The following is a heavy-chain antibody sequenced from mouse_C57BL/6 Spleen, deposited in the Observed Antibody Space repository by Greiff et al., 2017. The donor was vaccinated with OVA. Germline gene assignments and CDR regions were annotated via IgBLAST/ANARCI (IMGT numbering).Heavy chain of an antibody. CDR3: ARYGWDGGDY. Sequence: EVHLVESGGGLVQPGGSLSLSCAASGFTFTDYYMSWVRQPPGKALEWLGFIRNKANGYTTEYSASVKGRFTISRDNSQSILYLQMNALRAEDSATYYCARYGWDGGDYWGQGTTLTVSS. J-gene: IGHJ2*01. V-gene: IGHV7-3*01. CDR1: GFTFTDYY. CDR2: IRNKANGYTT. D-gene: IGHD4-1*01.